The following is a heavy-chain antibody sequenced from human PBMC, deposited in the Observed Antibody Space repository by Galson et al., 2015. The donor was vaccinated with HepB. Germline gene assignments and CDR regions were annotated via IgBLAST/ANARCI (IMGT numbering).Heavy chain of an antibody. V-gene: IGHV4-30-4*01. CDR3: ARHPVLPAASIYYYYFMDV. J-gene: IGHJ6*03. CDR2: IYSSGAT. CDR1: GGSISSSDYY. Sequence: TLSLTCTVSGGSISSSDYYWSWIRQSPGKGLEWIAYIYSSGATYYNPSLKSRVSMSVDTSKNQFSLRLNSVTAADTAVYYCARHPVLPAASIYYYYFMDVWGKGTTVIVSS. D-gene: IGHD2-2*01.